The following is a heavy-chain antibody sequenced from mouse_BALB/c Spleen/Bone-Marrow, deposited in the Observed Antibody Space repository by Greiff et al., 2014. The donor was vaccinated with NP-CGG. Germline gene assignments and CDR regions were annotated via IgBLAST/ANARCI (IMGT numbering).Heavy chain of an antibody. J-gene: IGHJ4*01. CDR2: INPITGYT. CDR3: ARNYDYDEGYCAMDY. Sequence: QVQLQQPGTGLAKPGASVKMSCKASGYTFTSYWIHWIKQRPGQGLEWIGYINPITGYTEYNQKFKDKATLTADKSSSTAYIQLSSLTSDDSAVYYCARNYDYDEGYCAMDYWGQGTSVTVSS. V-gene: IGHV1-7*01. D-gene: IGHD2-4*01. CDR1: GYTFTSYW.